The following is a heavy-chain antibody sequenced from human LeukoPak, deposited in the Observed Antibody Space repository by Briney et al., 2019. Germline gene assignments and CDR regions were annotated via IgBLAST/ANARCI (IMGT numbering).Heavy chain of an antibody. Sequence: PGGSLRLSCAAPGFTFSGYWMSSGRQAPGKGLEWVANIKQDGSENYYVDSVKGRFTISRDNSKNSLYLQMNSLRVEDTAVYYCAREKSVAAPDTGSLFDYWGQGTLVTVSS. CDR1: GFTFSGYW. D-gene: IGHD6-13*01. CDR2: IKQDGSEN. V-gene: IGHV3-7*01. CDR3: AREKSVAAPDTGSLFDY. J-gene: IGHJ4*02.